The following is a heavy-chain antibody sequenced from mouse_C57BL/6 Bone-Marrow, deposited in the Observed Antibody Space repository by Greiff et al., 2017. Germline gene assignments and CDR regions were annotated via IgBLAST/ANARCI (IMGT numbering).Heavy chain of an antibody. J-gene: IGHJ1*03. Sequence: EVQGVESGGGLVQPGESLKLSCESNEYAFPSHDMSWVRKTPEKRLELVAAINSDGGSTDYPDTIERRFIISRDTTKKTLYLQMSSLRSEEPALYDCARAPTIVVYWYFDVWGTGTTVTVSS. CDR3: ARAPTIVVYWYFDV. D-gene: IGHD2-10*01. CDR1: EYAFPSHD. V-gene: IGHV5-2*01. CDR2: INSDGGST.